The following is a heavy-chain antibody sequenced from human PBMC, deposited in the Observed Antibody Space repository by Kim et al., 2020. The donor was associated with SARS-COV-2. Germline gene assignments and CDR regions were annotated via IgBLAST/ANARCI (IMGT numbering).Heavy chain of an antibody. CDR1: GGTFSSYA. J-gene: IGHJ6*02. CDR2: IIPIFGTA. V-gene: IGHV1-69*13. CDR3: ARGFYDSSAYYYGMDV. Sequence: SVKVPCKASGGTFSSYAISWVRQAPGQGLEWMGGIIPIFGTANYAQKFQGRVTITADESTSTAYMELSSLRSEDTAVYYCARGFYDSSAYYYGMDVWGQGTTVTVSS. D-gene: IGHD3-22*01.